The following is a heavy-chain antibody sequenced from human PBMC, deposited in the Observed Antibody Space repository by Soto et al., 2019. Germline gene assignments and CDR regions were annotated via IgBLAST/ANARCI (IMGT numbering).Heavy chain of an antibody. J-gene: IGHJ6*03. D-gene: IGHD5-18*01. CDR3: SSDAWYSKTYRYDMDV. CDR2: INPSGGST. V-gene: IGHV1-46*03. Sequence: QVQLVQSGAEVKKPGASVKVSCKASGYTFTNYYIHWVRQAPGQGLEWMGMINPSGGSTTYAQKFQGRVTMTRDTSTSTVFMELSSLRSEDTALDYCSSDAWYSKTYRYDMDVWGRGTTVTVSS. CDR1: GYTFTNYY.